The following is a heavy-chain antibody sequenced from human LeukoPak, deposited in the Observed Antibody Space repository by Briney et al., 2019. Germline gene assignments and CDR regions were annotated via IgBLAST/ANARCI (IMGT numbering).Heavy chain of an antibody. V-gene: IGHV3-23*01. CDR2: ISGSGGST. Sequence: GGTLRLSCAASGFTFSSYGMSWVRQAPGKGLEWVSAISGSGGSTYYADSVKGRFTISRDNAKNSLYLQMNSLRGEDAAVYYCAKDPNSGGWSFEYWGQGILVTVSS. CDR3: AKDPNSGGWSFEY. D-gene: IGHD6-19*01. CDR1: GFTFSSYG. J-gene: IGHJ4*02.